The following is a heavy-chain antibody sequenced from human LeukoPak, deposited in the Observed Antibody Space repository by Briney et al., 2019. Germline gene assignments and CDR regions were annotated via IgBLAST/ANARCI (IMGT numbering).Heavy chain of an antibody. Sequence: PSETLSLTCTVSGGSISSSSYYWGWIRQPPGKGLGGIGSIYYSGSTYYNPSLKSRVTISVDTSKNQFSLKLSSVTAADTAVYYCARDRLWFGDRNNYGMDVWGQGTTVTVS. CDR1: GGSISSSSYY. V-gene: IGHV4-39*07. J-gene: IGHJ6*02. CDR3: ARDRLWFGDRNNYGMDV. D-gene: IGHD3-10*01. CDR2: IYYSGST.